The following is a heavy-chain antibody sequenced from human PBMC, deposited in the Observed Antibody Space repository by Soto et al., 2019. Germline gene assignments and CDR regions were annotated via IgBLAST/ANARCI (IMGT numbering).Heavy chain of an antibody. Sequence: GSLRLSCAASGFTFSSYSMNWVRQAPGKGLEWVSSISSSSSYIYYADSVKGRFTISRDNAKNSLYLQMNSLRAEDTAVYYCARDGEYCSSTSCYSYYYYYMDVWGKRTTVTVSS. CDR3: ARDGEYCSSTSCYSYYYYYMDV. CDR2: ISSSSSYI. V-gene: IGHV3-21*01. D-gene: IGHD2-2*01. J-gene: IGHJ6*03. CDR1: GFTFSSYS.